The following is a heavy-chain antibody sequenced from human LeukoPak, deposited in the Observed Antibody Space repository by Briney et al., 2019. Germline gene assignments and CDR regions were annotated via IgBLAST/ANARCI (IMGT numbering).Heavy chain of an antibody. V-gene: IGHV3-23*01. J-gene: IGHJ4*02. CDR3: ASEGFDY. Sequence: GGSLRLSCAASGFTFTSYSMNWVRQAPGKGLEWVSTISGGGGSTYYADSVKGRFTISRDNSKNTLYLQMNSLRAEDTAVYYCASEGFDYWGQGTLVTVSS. CDR2: ISGGGGST. CDR1: GFTFTSYS.